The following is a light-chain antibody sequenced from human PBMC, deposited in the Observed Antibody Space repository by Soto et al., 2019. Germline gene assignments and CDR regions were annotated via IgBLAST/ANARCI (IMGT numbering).Light chain of an antibody. CDR1: SSDIGAGYR. CDR2: DNT. Sequence: QPVLTQPPSVSGAPGERVTISCTGSSSDIGAGYRVRWYQQVPGTAPKLLIYDNTNRPSGVSVRFSGSKSGTSASLAISGLQAEDEAEYYCQSFDKYLSAVVFGGGTKLTVL. V-gene: IGLV1-40*01. J-gene: IGLJ2*01. CDR3: QSFDKYLSAVV.